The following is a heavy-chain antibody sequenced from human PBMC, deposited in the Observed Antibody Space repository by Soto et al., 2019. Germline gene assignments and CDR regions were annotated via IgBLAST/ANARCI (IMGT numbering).Heavy chain of an antibody. D-gene: IGHD3-3*02. J-gene: IGHJ4*02. CDR3: ARRLAGGIFDY. V-gene: IGHV4-59*08. Sequence: SETLSLTCTVSGGSISSYYWSWIRQPPGKGLEWIGYIYYSGSTNYNPSLKSRVTISVDTSKNQFSLKLSSVTAADTAVYYCARRLAGGIFDYWGQGTLVTVSS. CDR2: IYYSGST. CDR1: GGSISSYY.